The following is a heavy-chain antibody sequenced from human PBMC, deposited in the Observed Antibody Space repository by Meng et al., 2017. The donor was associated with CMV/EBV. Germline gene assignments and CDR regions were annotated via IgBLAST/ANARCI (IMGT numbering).Heavy chain of an antibody. Sequence: GGSLRLSCAASGFTFSDYYMSWIRQAPGKGLEWVSYISSSGSTIYYADSVKGRFTISRDNAKNSLYLQMNSLRAEDTAMYYCAREVTSGNYAMDVWGQGTTVTVSS. J-gene: IGHJ6*02. CDR2: ISSSGSTI. D-gene: IGHD1-26*01. CDR3: AREVTSGNYAMDV. V-gene: IGHV3-11*04. CDR1: GFTFSDYY.